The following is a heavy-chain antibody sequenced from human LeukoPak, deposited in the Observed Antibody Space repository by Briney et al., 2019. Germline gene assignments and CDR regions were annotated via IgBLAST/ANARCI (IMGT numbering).Heavy chain of an antibody. CDR2: ISGSGGST. D-gene: IGHD5-24*01. CDR1: GFTFSSYA. V-gene: IGHV3-23*01. Sequence: GGSLRLSCAASGFTFSSYAMSWVRQAPGKGLEWVSAISGSGGSTYYADSVKGRFTISRDNSKNTLYLQMNSLRAEDTAVYYCAKPTEEMATIMVYFDYWGQGTLVTVSS. J-gene: IGHJ4*02. CDR3: AKPTEEMATIMVYFDY.